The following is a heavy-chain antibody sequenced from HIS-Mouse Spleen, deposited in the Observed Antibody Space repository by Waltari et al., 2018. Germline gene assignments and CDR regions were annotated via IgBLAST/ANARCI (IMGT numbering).Heavy chain of an antibody. CDR2: YYSGTT. V-gene: IGHV4-59*01. Sequence: QVQLQESGPGLVKPSETLSLPCTVSGCPISSYFWSCIRQAPGKGLEWIGYYSGTTNYNPSLKSRVTISVDTSKNQFSLKLSSVTAADTAVYYCARASRDLLLPRYFDLWGRGTLVTVSS. J-gene: IGHJ2*01. CDR3: ARASRDLLLPRYFDL. CDR1: GCPISSYF.